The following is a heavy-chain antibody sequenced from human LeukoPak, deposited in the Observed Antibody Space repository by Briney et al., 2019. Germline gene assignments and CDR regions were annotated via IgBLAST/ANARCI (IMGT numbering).Heavy chain of an antibody. CDR2: INHSGST. CDR1: GGSFSGYN. CDR3: ARWPLIAATCGGDAFDI. V-gene: IGHV4-34*01. J-gene: IGHJ3*02. Sequence: SETLSLTCSVYGGSFSGYNWSWIRQPPGKGLEWIGEINHSGSTNYNPSLKSRVTISVDTSKDKFYLKLCSVTAADTAVYSCARWPLIAATCGGDAFDICGQGPMVTVSS. D-gene: IGHD2-15*01.